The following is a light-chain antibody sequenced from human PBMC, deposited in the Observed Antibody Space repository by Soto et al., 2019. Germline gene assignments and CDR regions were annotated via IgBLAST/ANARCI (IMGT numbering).Light chain of an antibody. CDR2: GAS. J-gene: IGKJ2*04. CDR1: QSLASNY. V-gene: IGKV3-20*01. CDR3: QQYGSTPPWS. Sequence: EIVLTQSPGTLSLSPGENATLSCRASQSLASNYLAWYQQKPGQAPRLLIYGASNSATGIPDMFSGSGCGTEFTVTISKVEPEDVAVYYCQQYGSTPPWSFGRGTKLEIK.